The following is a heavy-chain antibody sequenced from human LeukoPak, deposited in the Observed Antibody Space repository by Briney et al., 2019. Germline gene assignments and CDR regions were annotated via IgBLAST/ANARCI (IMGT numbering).Heavy chain of an antibody. J-gene: IGHJ4*02. Sequence: GGTLRLSCAASGFTFTNFAMSWVRQAPGKGLESVATISDSDDSTYYADSVMGRFTISRDKSKNTLYLEMTSLRAEDTAIYYYAKSLRGYGGYDYWGQGTQVTVSS. CDR2: ISDSDDST. V-gene: IGHV3-23*01. CDR1: GFTFTNFA. CDR3: AKSLRGYGGYDY. D-gene: IGHD4/OR15-4a*01.